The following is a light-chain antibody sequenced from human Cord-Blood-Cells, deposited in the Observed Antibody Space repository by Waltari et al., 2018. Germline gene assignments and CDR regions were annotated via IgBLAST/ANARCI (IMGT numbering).Light chain of an antibody. J-gene: IGKJ4*01. CDR2: DAS. Sequence: DIQMTQSPSSLSVSVGDRVTITCQASQDISNYLNWYQQKPGKAPKLLIYDASNLETGVPSRFSGSGSGTDFTFTISSLQPEDIATYYCQQYDNPSLTFGGWTKVEIK. CDR1: QDISNY. V-gene: IGKV1-33*01. CDR3: QQYDNPSLT.